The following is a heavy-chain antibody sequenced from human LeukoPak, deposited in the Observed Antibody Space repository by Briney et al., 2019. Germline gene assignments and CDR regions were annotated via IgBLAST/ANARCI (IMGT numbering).Heavy chain of an antibody. D-gene: IGHD3-16*01. V-gene: IGHV4-39*01. J-gene: IGHJ5*02. CDR3: ARLLVSGSYAFDP. CDR2: IYYSGST. CDR1: GGSISSSSYY. Sequence: SETLSLTCTVSGGSISSSSYYWGWIRQPPGNGLDWIGRIYYSGSTYYYPYLKHQVTISVDTYKNQFSLQLSSLTAPDTAVYYCARLLVSGSYAFDPWGQGTLVSVSS.